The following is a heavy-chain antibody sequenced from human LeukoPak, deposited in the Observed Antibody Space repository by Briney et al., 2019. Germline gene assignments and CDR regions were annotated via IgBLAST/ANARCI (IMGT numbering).Heavy chain of an antibody. D-gene: IGHD1-26*01. J-gene: IGHJ4*02. V-gene: IGHV3-21*01. CDR2: ISSSSSYI. Sequence: PGGSLRLSCAASGFTFSSYSMNWVPQAPGKGLEWISSISSSSSYIYYADSVKGRFTISRDNAKNSLYLQMNSLRAEDTAVYYCARDGLIVGAASPFDYWGQGTLVTVSS. CDR3: ARDGLIVGAASPFDY. CDR1: GFTFSSYS.